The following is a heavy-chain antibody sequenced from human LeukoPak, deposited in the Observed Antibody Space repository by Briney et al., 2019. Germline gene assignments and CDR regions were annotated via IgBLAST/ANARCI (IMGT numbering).Heavy chain of an antibody. CDR1: GYTFTSYD. Sequence: ASVKVSCKASGYTFTSYDINWVRQATGQGLEWMGWMNPNSGNTGYAQKFQGRVTITRNSSISTAYMELSSLRSEDTAVYYCARNGGGAGDIAARPYYYYYYMDVWGKGTTVTVSS. V-gene: IGHV1-8*03. CDR2: MNPNSGNT. D-gene: IGHD6-13*01. J-gene: IGHJ6*03. CDR3: ARNGGGAGDIAARPYYYYYYMDV.